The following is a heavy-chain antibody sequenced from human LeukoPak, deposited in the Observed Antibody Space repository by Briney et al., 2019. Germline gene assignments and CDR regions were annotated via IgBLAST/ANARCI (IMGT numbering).Heavy chain of an antibody. V-gene: IGHV3-15*01. CDR2: IQTKAAGGTT. Sequence: GGSLRLSCAVSGFTFSDAWMAWVRQAPGKGLEWVGHIQTKAAGGTTDYAAPVKGRFTISRDDSRNTVYLQMNSLKTEDTAMYYCTTGGYSYHYLYVNWGQGTLVSVSS. J-gene: IGHJ4*02. CDR3: TTGGYSYHYLYVN. D-gene: IGHD3-16*02. CDR1: GFTFSDAW.